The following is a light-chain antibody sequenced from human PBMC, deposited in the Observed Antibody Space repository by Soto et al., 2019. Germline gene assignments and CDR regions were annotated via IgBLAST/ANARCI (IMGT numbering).Light chain of an antibody. CDR3: SPYASSINFYFV. CDR2: EVT. J-gene: IGLJ3*02. Sequence: QSVLTQPPSASGSPGQSVTISCTGTSSDVGGYNYVSWYQQYPGRAPKLMIYEVTKRPSGVPDRFSGSKSGNTASLTVSGLQAEDVFFLYCSPYASSINFYFVFGG. V-gene: IGLV2-8*01. CDR1: SSDVGGYNY.